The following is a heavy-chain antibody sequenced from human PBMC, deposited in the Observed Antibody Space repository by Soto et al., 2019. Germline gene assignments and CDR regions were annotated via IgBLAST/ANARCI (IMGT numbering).Heavy chain of an antibody. CDR2: IKRGSNVEAT. J-gene: IGHJ5*02. CDR1: GFVFNGAW. CDR3: APMAVRPPPP. Sequence: EAQLAESGGTLVKPGGSLRLSCVASGFVFNGAWMNWVRQAPGAGLEWVGRIKRGSNVEATDYAAPVKGRFTISRDDSKKTFYLQMKSLKTGDTAVYFFAPMAVRPPPPWGQGTLVTVSS. V-gene: IGHV3-15*07. D-gene: IGHD3-3*01.